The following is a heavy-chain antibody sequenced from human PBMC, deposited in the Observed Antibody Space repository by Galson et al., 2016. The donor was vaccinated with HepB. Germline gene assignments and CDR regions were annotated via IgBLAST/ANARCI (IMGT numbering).Heavy chain of an antibody. CDR1: GLTFSNYW. CDR3: VGDRISWH. D-gene: IGHD5-12*01. V-gene: IGHV3-74*01. CDR2: ILRDERF. Sequence: FLRLSCAMSGLTFSNYWTHWVRQAPGKGLVWVSRILRDERFYADSVKGRFTISTDNAKNTVYLQMNSLRAEDTAVYYCVGDRISWHWGQGTLVTVSS. J-gene: IGHJ4*02.